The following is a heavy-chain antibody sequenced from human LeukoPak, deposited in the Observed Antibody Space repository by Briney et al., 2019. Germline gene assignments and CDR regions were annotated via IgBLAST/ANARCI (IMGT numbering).Heavy chain of an antibody. CDR3: ARVKYSSGSTSSWFDP. V-gene: IGHV4-59*08. CDR2: IEYSGGT. Sequence: PSETLSLTCTVSGGSISNYHWSWFRQSPGTGLEWIGYIEYSGGTTHNSSLKSRVTISVDTSKSQFSLKLNSVTAADTAVYYCARVKYSSGSTSSWFDPWGQGTPVAVSS. CDR1: GGSISNYH. J-gene: IGHJ5*02. D-gene: IGHD3-10*01.